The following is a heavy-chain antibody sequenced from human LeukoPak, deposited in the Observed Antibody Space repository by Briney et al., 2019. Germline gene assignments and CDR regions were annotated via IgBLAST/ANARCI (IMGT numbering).Heavy chain of an antibody. CDR2: IRYDGSNK. CDR3: AKDAAYYYDSSGYYDY. J-gene: IGHJ4*02. D-gene: IGHD3-22*01. CDR1: GFTFSSYG. Sequence: GGSLRLSCAASGFTFSSYGMHWVRQAPGKGLEWVAFIRYDGSNKYYADSVKSRFTISRDNSKNTLYLQMNSLRAEDTAVYYCAKDAAYYYDSSGYYDYWGQGTLVTVSS. V-gene: IGHV3-30*02.